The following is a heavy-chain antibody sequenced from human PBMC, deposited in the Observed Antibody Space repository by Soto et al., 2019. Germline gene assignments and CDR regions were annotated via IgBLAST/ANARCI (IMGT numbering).Heavy chain of an antibody. CDR3: ARDPGGSFGY. CDR1: GFTFSSYA. V-gene: IGHV3-23*01. CDR2: VGGSGRNT. Sequence: GGSLRLSCAASGFTFSSYAMSWVRQAPGKGLEWVSTVGGSGRNTNYADSVKGRFTISRDNSENTLYLQMHSLRAEDTALYYCARDPGGSFGYWGQGTLVTVSS. J-gene: IGHJ4*02. D-gene: IGHD2-8*02.